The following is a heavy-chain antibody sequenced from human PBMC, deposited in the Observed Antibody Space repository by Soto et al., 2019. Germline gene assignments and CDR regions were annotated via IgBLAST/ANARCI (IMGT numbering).Heavy chain of an antibody. V-gene: IGHV5-51*01. Sequence: GESLKISCKGSANSFTNYWIGWVRQMPGKGLEWMGIIYPGDSDTTYSPSFQGQVTISADKSITTAYLQWSSLKASDTAMYYFARSRPYFFNGRGSCHFSLFYLWGQRSLDTGSS. J-gene: IGHJ5*02. D-gene: IGHD2-15*01. CDR1: ANSFTNYW. CDR3: ARSRPYFFNGRGSCHFSLFYL. CDR2: IYPGDSDT.